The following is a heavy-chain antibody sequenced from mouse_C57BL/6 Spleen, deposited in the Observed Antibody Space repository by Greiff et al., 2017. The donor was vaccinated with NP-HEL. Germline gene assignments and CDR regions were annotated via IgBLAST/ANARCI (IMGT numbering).Heavy chain of an antibody. Sequence: EVKLMESGGDLVKPGGSLKLSCAASGFTFSSYGMSWVRQTPDKRLEWVATISIGGSYTYYPDSVKGRFTISRDNAKNTLYLQMSSLKSEDTAMYYCAREREGTDYFDYWGQGTTLTVSS. V-gene: IGHV5-6*01. J-gene: IGHJ2*01. CDR1: GFTFSSYG. CDR2: ISIGGSYT. D-gene: IGHD3-3*01. CDR3: AREREGTDYFDY.